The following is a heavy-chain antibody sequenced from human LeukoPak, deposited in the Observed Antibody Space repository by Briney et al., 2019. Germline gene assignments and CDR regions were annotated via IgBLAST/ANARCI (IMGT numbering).Heavy chain of an antibody. D-gene: IGHD3-10*01. J-gene: IGHJ4*02. Sequence: PSETLSLTCTVSGGSISSYYWSWIRQPAGKGLEWIGRIYTSGSTNYNPSLKSRATMSVDTSKNQFSLKLSSVTAADTAVYYCARESYYGSGSYPTYYYWGQGTLVTVSS. CDR2: IYTSGST. CDR3: ARESYYGSGSYPTYYY. CDR1: GGSISSYY. V-gene: IGHV4-4*07.